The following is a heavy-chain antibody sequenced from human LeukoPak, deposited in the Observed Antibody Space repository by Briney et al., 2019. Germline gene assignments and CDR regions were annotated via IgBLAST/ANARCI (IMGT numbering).Heavy chain of an antibody. CDR1: GYTFTSYY. D-gene: IGHD3-10*01. J-gene: IGHJ4*02. CDR3: ARELSGLLWFGELLHPGYYFDY. Sequence: ASVKVSCKASGYTFTSYYMHWVRQAPGQGLEWMGIINPSGGSTSYAQKFQGRVTMTRDTSTSTAYMELRSLRSDDTAVYYCARELSGLLWFGELLHPGYYFDYWGQGTLVTVSS. CDR2: INPSGGST. V-gene: IGHV1-46*01.